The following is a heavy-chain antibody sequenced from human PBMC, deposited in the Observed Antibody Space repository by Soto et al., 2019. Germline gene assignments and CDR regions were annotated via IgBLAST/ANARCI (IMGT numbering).Heavy chain of an antibody. D-gene: IGHD2-2*02. J-gene: IGHJ6*02. Sequence: GGSLRLSCVGSGFTFSTYSINWVRQAPGKGLEWASSISSRSDIYYADSVNGRFTISRDNAKNSVSLQMNSLRAEDTAVYYCAREYTAWPHAYCLDVWGQGTTVTVSS. CDR3: AREYTAWPHAYCLDV. V-gene: IGHV3-21*01. CDR2: ISSRSDI. CDR1: GFTFSTYS.